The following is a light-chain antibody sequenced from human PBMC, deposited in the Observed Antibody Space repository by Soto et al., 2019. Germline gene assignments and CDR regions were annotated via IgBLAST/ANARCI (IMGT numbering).Light chain of an antibody. CDR3: GSWDSSLTAGV. CDR1: SSNIGNDY. J-gene: IGLJ3*02. Sequence: QSVLTQPPSVSAAPGQKGTISCSGSSSNIGNDYVAWFQQFPGAAPKLLIYNSHNRHSGVPDRLSGSTSGTSATLGITGLQTGDEAVYYCGSWDSSLTAGVFGGGTKLTVL. V-gene: IGLV1-51*01. CDR2: NSH.